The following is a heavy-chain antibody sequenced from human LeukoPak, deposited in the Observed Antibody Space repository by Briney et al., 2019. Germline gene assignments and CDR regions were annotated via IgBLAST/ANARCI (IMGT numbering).Heavy chain of an antibody. CDR1: GCSFSSYY. CDR2: IYPSRST. V-gene: IGHV4-4*07. J-gene: IGHJ5*02. D-gene: IGHD6-6*01. Sequence: PSGTLSLTCTVSGCSFSSYYLSWIRQPAGQGLEWIGRIYPSRSTKYKPYIKSRVAMSVDTTKNQFSLKLSSVTASDTAVYYCAGYSKLGLQLAGDWFDPWGQGTLVTVFS. CDR3: AGYSKLGLQLAGDWFDP.